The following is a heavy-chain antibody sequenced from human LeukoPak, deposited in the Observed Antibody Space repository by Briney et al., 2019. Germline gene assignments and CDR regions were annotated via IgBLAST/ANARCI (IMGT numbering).Heavy chain of an antibody. Sequence: GGSLRLSCAASGFTFSDAWMSWVRQAPGKGLEWVGRIKSKTDGGTTDYAAPVQGRFTISRDDSKNTLYLQMNSLKTEDTAVYYCTTAVWGGVDFDYWGQGTLVTVSS. CDR1: GFTFSDAW. CDR2: IKSKTDGGTT. D-gene: IGHD3-16*01. J-gene: IGHJ4*02. CDR3: TTAVWGGVDFDY. V-gene: IGHV3-15*01.